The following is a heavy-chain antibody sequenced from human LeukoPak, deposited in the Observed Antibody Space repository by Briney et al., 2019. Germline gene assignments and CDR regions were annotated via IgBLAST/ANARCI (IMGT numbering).Heavy chain of an antibody. CDR2: ISVDNGNT. D-gene: IGHD6-13*01. V-gene: IGHV1-18*01. CDR1: GYTFTSFG. J-gene: IGHJ4*02. CDR3: ARVMAAAGTFPRRDY. Sequence: ASVKVSCKASGYTFTSFGISWVQQAPGQGLEWMGWISVDNGNTKYAQRLQGRATMTTDTSTTTAYMELRSLRSDDTAVYYCARVMAAAGTFPRRDYWGQGTLVTVSS.